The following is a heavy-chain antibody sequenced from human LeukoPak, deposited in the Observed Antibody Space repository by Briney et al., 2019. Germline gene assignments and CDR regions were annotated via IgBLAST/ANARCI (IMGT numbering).Heavy chain of an antibody. V-gene: IGHV3-30-3*01. J-gene: IGHJ6*02. Sequence: GGSLRLSCAASGFPFSSYAMHWVRQAPGKGLEWVAVISYDGSNKYYADSVKGRFTISRDNSKNALYPQMNSRRAEDTAVYYCARDRGRYCSSTSCYTTGIYYYYGMDVWGQGTTVTVSS. D-gene: IGHD2-2*02. CDR3: ARDRGRYCSSTSCYTTGIYYYYGMDV. CDR2: ISYDGSNK. CDR1: GFPFSSYA.